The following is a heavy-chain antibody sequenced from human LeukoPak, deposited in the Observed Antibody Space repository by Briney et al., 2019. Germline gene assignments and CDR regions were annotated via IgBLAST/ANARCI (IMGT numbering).Heavy chain of an antibody. CDR2: INPNSGGT. J-gene: IGHJ1*01. Sequence: ASVTVSCTASVYTFTGYYMHWVRQAPGQGLEWMGWINPNSGGTNYAQKFQGRVTMTRDTSISTAYMGLSRLRSDDTAVYYCARDGVGYYDSSGYYYFQHWGQGTLVTVSS. CDR3: ARDGVGYYDSSGYYYFQH. V-gene: IGHV1-2*02. D-gene: IGHD3-22*01. CDR1: VYTFTGYY.